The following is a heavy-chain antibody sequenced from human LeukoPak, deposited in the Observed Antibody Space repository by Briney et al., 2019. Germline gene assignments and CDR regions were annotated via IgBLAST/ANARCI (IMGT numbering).Heavy chain of an antibody. CDR2: INQDESEE. D-gene: IGHD4-11*01. Sequence: GGSLRLSCAASGFTFSSYWMSWVRQAPGEGLEWVANINQDESEENFVDSVKGRFSISRDNAKRSVYLQMNSLRAEDTAMYYCARDRGYSTFDYLGQGTLVTVSS. J-gene: IGHJ4*02. V-gene: IGHV3-7*04. CDR3: ARDRGYSTFDY. CDR1: GFTFSSYW.